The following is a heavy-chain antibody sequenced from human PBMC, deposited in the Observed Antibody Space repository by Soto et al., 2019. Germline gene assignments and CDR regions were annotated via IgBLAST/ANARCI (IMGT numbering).Heavy chain of an antibody. CDR3: ARVTTTSAFSAMGV. Sequence: QVQLVESGGGVVQPGRSLRLSCSASGFTFSYHALNWVRQAPGKGLEWVAVISYDGDNKYIAESVKGRFTISRDNSKNTVSLQMNSLRTEDTAMYFCARVTTTSAFSAMGVWGQGTTVSVSS. J-gene: IGHJ6*02. CDR1: GFTFSYHA. D-gene: IGHD1-1*01. CDR2: ISYDGDNK. V-gene: IGHV3-30-3*01.